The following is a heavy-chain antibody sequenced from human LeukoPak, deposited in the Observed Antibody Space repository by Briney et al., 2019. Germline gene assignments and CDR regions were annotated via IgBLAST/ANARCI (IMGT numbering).Heavy chain of an antibody. CDR3: ARDYNWNLQD. CDR1: GFTFSSYG. J-gene: IGHJ4*02. D-gene: IGHD1-20*01. V-gene: IGHV3-33*01. Sequence: PGRSLRLSCAASGFTFSSYGMHWVRQAPGKGLEWVAVIWYDGGNKYCSDSVKGRFTISRDNSKNTLSLQMNSLRAEDTAVYYCARDYNWNLQDWGQGTLVTVSS. CDR2: IWYDGGNK.